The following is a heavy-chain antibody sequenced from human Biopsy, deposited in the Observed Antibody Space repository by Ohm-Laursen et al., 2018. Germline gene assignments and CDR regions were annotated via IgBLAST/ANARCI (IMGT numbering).Heavy chain of an antibody. Sequence: SQTLSLTCTVSGVSITAYYWSWIRQPPGKGLECIGNIHHSGTTNYNPSLKSRLTISVDTSKNQFSLKLSSVTADTAVYYCARMDCSGGSCHYYPYGMDVWGQGTTVTVSS. D-gene: IGHD2-15*01. CDR1: GVSITAYY. CDR2: IHHSGTT. J-gene: IGHJ6*02. V-gene: IGHV4-4*09. CDR3: ARMDCSGGSCHYYPYGMDV.